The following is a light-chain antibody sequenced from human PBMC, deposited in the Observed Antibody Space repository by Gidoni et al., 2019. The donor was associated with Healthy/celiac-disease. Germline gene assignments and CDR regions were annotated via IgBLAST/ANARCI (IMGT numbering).Light chain of an antibody. CDR1: SGSIASNY. CDR2: EDN. J-gene: IGLJ3*02. V-gene: IGLV6-57*01. CDR3: QSYDSSNLWV. Sequence: NFMLTQPHSVSESPGKTVTISCTRSSGSIASNYVQWYQQRPGSSPTTVIYEDNQRPSGVPDLFSGSIDSSSNSASLTISGLKTEDEADYYCQSYDSSNLWVFGGGTKLTVL.